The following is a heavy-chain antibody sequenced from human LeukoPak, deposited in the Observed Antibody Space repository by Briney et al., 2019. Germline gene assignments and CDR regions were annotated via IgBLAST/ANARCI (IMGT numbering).Heavy chain of an antibody. Sequence: ASVKVSCKASGYTFTSYGISWVRQAPGQGLEWMGWISAYNGDTNDAQKFQGRVTMTTETSTSTAYMELRGLRSDDTAVYYCARVQMVRGVLIPEYFQHWGQGTLVTVSS. CDR3: ARVQMVRGVLIPEYFQH. V-gene: IGHV1-18*01. CDR1: GYTFTSYG. J-gene: IGHJ1*01. CDR2: ISAYNGDT. D-gene: IGHD3-10*01.